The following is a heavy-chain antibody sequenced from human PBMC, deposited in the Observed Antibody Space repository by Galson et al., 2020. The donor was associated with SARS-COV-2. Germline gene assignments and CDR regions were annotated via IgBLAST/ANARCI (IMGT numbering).Heavy chain of an antibody. CDR2: IDWDGDT. D-gene: IGHD6-19*01. Sequence: ESGPPLVKPTQTLTLPCTFSGFSLTTSGMCVNWIRQPPGKALEWLARIDWDGDTYYRTSLKTKLTISTDTSKNQVVLTMTDMDPVDTATYYCARIDSSGCRGNYWGQGTPVTVSS. V-gene: IGHV2-70*11. CDR1: GFSLTTSGMC. CDR3: ARIDSSGCRGNY. J-gene: IGHJ4*02.